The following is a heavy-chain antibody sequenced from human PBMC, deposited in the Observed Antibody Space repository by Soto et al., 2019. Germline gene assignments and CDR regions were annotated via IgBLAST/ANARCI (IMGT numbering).Heavy chain of an antibody. CDR2: ISAYNGNT. Sequence: ASVKVSCKASGYTFTSYGISWVRQAPGQGLEWMGWISAYNGNTNYAQKLQGRVTMTTDTSTSTAYMELRSLRSDDTAVYYCARGHPYGDHDPGYFQHWGQGTLVTVSS. V-gene: IGHV1-18*01. CDR3: ARGHPYGDHDPGYFQH. CDR1: GYTFTSYG. J-gene: IGHJ1*01. D-gene: IGHD4-17*01.